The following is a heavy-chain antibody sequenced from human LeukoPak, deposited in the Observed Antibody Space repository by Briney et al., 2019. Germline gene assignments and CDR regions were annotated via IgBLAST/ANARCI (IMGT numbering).Heavy chain of an antibody. Sequence: GGSLGLSCAASGFTFSSYAMGWVRQAPGKGLEWVSAISGSDSSTHYADSVKGRFTISRDNSKNTLYLQMNSLRAEDTAVYYCARSVAGHEGPFDYWGQGTLVTVSS. J-gene: IGHJ4*02. V-gene: IGHV3-23*01. CDR3: ARSVAGHEGPFDY. D-gene: IGHD6-19*01. CDR2: ISGSDSST. CDR1: GFTFSSYA.